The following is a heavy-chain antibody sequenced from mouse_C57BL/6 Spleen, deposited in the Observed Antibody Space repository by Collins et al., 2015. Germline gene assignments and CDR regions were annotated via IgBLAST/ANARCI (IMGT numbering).Heavy chain of an antibody. Sequence: QVQLQQPGAELVKPGASVKLSCKASGYTFTRYWMHWVKQRPGRGLEWIGRIDPNNGGTKYNEKFKSKATLTVDKPSSTAYMQLSSLTSEDSAVYYCARSLYDGYYQAMDYWGQGTSVTVSS. CDR1: GYTFTRYW. J-gene: IGHJ4*01. V-gene: IGHV1-72*01. CDR3: ARSLYDGYYQAMDY. CDR2: IDPNNGGT. D-gene: IGHD2-3*01.